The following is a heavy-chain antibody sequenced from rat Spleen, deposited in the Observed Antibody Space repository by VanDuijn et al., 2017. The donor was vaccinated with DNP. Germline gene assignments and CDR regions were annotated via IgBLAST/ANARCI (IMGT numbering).Heavy chain of an antibody. Sequence: EIQLQESGPGLVKPSQSLSLPCSVTGYTITSGYDWNWIRKFPGNKMEWIGHINYSARPTYNPSLKSRITITRDTSKNQFFLQLNSVTTEDTATYYCARWSDYFDYWGQGVMVTVSS. CDR1: GYTITSGY. J-gene: IGHJ2*01. V-gene: IGHV3-4*01. CDR2: INYSARP. CDR3: ARWSDYFDY.